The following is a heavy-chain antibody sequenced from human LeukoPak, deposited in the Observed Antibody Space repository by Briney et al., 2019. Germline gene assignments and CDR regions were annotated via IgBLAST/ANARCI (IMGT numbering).Heavy chain of an antibody. CDR1: GGSISSGGYY. V-gene: IGHV4-31*03. CDR2: IYYSGST. J-gene: IGHJ5*02. CDR3: ARGPRRTTAMAYNWFDP. D-gene: IGHD5-18*01. Sequence: SETLSLTCTVSGGSISSGGYYWSWIRQHPGKGLEWIGYIYYSGSTYYNPSLKSRVTISVDTSKNQFSLKLSSVTAADTAVYYCARGPRRTTAMAYNWFDPWGQGTLVTVSS.